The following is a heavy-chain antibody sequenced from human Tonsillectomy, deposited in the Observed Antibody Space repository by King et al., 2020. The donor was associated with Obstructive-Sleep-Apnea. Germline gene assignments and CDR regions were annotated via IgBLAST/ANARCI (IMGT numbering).Heavy chain of an antibody. V-gene: IGHV1-8*01. CDR3: ARSLGYYGSGSPS. J-gene: IGHJ4*02. CDR2: MNPNSGDT. CDR1: GYTFVTYD. D-gene: IGHD3-10*01. Sequence: VQLVESGAEVKKPGASVKVSCKASGYTFVTYDINWVRQATGQGLEWMGWMNPNSGDTGYAQKFRGRITMTRNTSISTAYMELSSLRSDDTAVYYYARSLGYYGSGSPSWGQGTLVTVSS.